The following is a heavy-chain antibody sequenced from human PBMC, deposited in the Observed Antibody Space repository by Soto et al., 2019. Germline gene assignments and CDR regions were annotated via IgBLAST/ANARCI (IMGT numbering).Heavy chain of an antibody. CDR2: IIPIFGTA. CDR1: GGTFSSYA. D-gene: IGHD6-19*01. V-gene: IGHV1-69*13. CDR3: AVGSIAVPNWFDP. J-gene: IGHJ5*02. Sequence: SVKVSCKASGGTFSSYAISWVRQAPGQGLEWMGGIIPIFGTANYAQKFQGRVTITADESTSTAYMELSSLRSEDTAVYYCAVGSIAVPNWFDPWGQGTLVTVSS.